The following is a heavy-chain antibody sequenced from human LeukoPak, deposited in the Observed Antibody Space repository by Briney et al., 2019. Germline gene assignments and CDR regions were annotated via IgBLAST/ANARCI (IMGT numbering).Heavy chain of an antibody. V-gene: IGHV1-46*01. CDR3: ARDRASRTRSRSAFDI. Sequence: GASVKVSCNASGYTCTSYCMHWVRKGPGQGLGWMGIVERSGCNPSSAQQFHGRVTMSRDMSTITVYMELSSLSSEDTAAYYCARDRASRTRSRSAFDIWGQGTMVTVSS. D-gene: IGHD2-15*01. J-gene: IGHJ3*02. CDR1: GYTCTSYC. CDR2: VERSGCNP.